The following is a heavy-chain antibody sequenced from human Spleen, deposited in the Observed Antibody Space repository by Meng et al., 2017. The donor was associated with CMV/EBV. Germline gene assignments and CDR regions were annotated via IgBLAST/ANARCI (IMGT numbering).Heavy chain of an antibody. D-gene: IGHD1-7*01. CDR3: ARASNSNYYYNMDV. J-gene: IGHJ6*03. CDR1: RGTFNSYA. Sequence: SVKVSSKAPRGTFNSYAISWVRQAPGQGLEWMGGIIPFFGPTNYAQKFQGRVSITTDDSSSTAYMELNSLQQEDTAVYYCARASNSNYYYNMDVWGQGTTVTVSS. CDR2: IIPFFGPT. V-gene: IGHV1-69*05.